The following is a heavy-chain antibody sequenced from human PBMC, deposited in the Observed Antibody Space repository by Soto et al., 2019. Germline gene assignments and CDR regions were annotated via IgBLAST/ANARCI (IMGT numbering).Heavy chain of an antibody. V-gene: IGHV1-3*01. CDR1: GYTFTGYY. CDR2: INADNGNT. J-gene: IGHJ4*02. Sequence: GASVKVSCKASGYTFTGYYMHWVRQAPGQGLEWMGWINADNGNTKYSQKFQGRVTITRDTSASTAYMELSSLRSEDTAVYYCARGRYDILTGYYMSWYFDYWGQGTLVTVSS. D-gene: IGHD3-9*01. CDR3: ARGRYDILTGYYMSWYFDY.